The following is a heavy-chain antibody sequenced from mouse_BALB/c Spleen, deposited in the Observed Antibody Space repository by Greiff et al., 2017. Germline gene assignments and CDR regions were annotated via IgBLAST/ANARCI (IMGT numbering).Heavy chain of an antibody. CDR1: GFTFSDYG. V-gene: IGHV5-15*02. CDR2: ISNLAYSI. J-gene: IGHJ4*01. Sequence: DVHLVESGGGLVQPGGSRKLSCAASGFTFSDYGMAWVRQAPGKGPEWVAFISNLAYSIYYADTVTGRFTISRENAKNTLYLEMSSLRSEDTAMYYCARVLYYGYVRDLDAMDYWGQGTSVTVSS. D-gene: IGHD1-2*01. CDR3: ARVLYYGYVRDLDAMDY.